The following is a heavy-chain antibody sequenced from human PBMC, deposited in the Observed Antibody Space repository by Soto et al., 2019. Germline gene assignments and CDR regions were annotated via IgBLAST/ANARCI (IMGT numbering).Heavy chain of an antibody. D-gene: IGHD6-6*01. V-gene: IGHV5-10-1*01. J-gene: IGHJ6*02. Sequence: GESLKISCKGSGYSFTSYWISWVRQMPGKGLEWMGRIDPSDSYTNYSPSFQGHVTISADKSISTAYLQWSSLKASDTAMYYCARHASAGYSSSSGRGYYYGMDVSGQGTTVTVSS. CDR1: GYSFTSYW. CDR3: ARHASAGYSSSSGRGYYYGMDV. CDR2: IDPSDSYT.